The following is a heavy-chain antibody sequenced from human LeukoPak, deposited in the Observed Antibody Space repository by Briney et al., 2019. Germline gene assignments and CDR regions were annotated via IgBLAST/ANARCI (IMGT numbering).Heavy chain of an antibody. CDR3: ARDPPRERWPTS. Sequence: GGSLRLSCAASGFTFSSYGMTWVRQAPGKGLEWVSYISSSSSYIYYADSVKGRFTISRDNAKNSLYLQMNSLRAEDTAVYYCARDPPRERWPTSWGQGTLVTVSS. J-gene: IGHJ5*01. V-gene: IGHV3-21*05. CDR2: ISSSSSYI. D-gene: IGHD5-24*01. CDR1: GFTFSSYG.